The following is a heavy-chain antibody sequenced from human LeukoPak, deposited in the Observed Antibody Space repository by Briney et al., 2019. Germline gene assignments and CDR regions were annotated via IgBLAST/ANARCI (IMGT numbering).Heavy chain of an antibody. J-gene: IGHJ4*02. CDR1: GGSFSSYA. D-gene: IGHD4-11*01. Sequence: GASVKVSCKASGGSFSSYAISWVRQAPGQGREWMGRIIPILGIANYAQKFQDRVTITADKSTNPAYMELSSVRSEDTAVYYCARDLFDYKFDDWGQGTLVTVSS. CDR2: IIPILGIA. V-gene: IGHV1-69*04. CDR3: ARDLFDYKFDD.